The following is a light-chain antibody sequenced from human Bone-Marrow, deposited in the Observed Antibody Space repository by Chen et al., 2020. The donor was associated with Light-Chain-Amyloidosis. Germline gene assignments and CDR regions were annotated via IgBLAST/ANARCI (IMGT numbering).Light chain of an antibody. Sequence: EIVLTPSPDTLSLSPGERATLYCRARQSVSSRYLAWYQQKPGQAPRLLIYGASNRATGIPDRFSGRGSGTDFTLTVSRLEPEDFAVYYCQQSGNSLTFGGGTKVDIK. CDR2: GAS. J-gene: IGKJ4*01. CDR3: QQSGNSLT. CDR1: QSVSSRY. V-gene: IGKV3-20*01.